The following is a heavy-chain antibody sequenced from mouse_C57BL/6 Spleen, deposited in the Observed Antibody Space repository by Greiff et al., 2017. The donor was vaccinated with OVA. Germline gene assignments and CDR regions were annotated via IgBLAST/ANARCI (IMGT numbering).Heavy chain of an antibody. CDR3: TRSEYYGSSYVRFAY. D-gene: IGHD1-1*01. CDR1: GYTFTDYE. J-gene: IGHJ3*01. Sequence: VQLQQSGAELVRPGASVTLSCKASGYTFTDYEMHWVKQTPVHGLEWIGAIDPETGGTAYNQKFKGKAILTADKSSSTAYMELRSLTSEDSAVYYCTRSEYYGSSYVRFAYWGQGTLVTVSA. V-gene: IGHV1-15*01. CDR2: IDPETGGT.